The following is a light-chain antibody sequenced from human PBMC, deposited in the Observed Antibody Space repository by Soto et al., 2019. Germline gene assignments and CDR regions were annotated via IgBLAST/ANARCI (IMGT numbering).Light chain of an antibody. J-gene: IGKJ3*01. CDR1: QSVSSSY. CDR3: QQYGSSRT. V-gene: IGKV3-20*01. CDR2: GAS. Sequence: EIVLTQSPGTLSLSPGERATLSCRANQSVSSSYLAWYQQKPGQAPRLLIYGASSRATGIPDRFSGSGSGTDFTLTISRLEPEDFAVYYCQQYGSSRTFGPGTKVDIK.